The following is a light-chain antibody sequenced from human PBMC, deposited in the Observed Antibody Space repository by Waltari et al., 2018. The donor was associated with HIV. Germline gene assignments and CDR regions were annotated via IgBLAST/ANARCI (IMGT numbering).Light chain of an antibody. J-gene: IGLJ2*01. V-gene: IGLV1-44*01. CDR1: TPNLGSNS. Sequence: QSVLTQPPSASGTPGQRVPITCSGRTPNLGSNSVHWYQQVPGTAPKLLIYSNNQRPSGVPDRFSGSKSGNSASLAISGLRSEDEADYYCAAWDDSRNGEVIFGGGTKLTVL. CDR3: AAWDDSRNGEVI. CDR2: SNN.